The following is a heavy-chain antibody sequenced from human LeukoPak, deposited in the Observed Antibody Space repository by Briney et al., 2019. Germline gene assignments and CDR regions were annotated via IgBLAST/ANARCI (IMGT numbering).Heavy chain of an antibody. CDR3: ARDGDDYGDYLPSDY. V-gene: IGHV1-18*01. CDR1: GYTFTSYG. J-gene: IGHJ4*02. Sequence: GASVNVSCKASGYTFTSYGISWVRQAPGQGLEWMGWISAYNGNTNYAQKLQGRVTMTTDTSTSTAYMELRSLRSDDTAVYYCARDGDDYGDYLPSDYWGQGTLVTVSS. CDR2: ISAYNGNT. D-gene: IGHD4-17*01.